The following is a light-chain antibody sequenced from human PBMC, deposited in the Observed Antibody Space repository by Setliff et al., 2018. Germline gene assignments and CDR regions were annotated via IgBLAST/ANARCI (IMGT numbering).Light chain of an antibody. J-gene: IGLJ1*01. V-gene: IGLV2-8*01. CDR2: EVS. Sequence: QSALTQPPSASGSPGQSVTISCTGTSSDVGGYNYVSWYQQHPGKAPKLMIYEVSKRPSGFPDRFSGSKSGNTASLTVSGLQAEDEADYYCSSYAGSNTPYVFGTGTKVTVL. CDR3: SSYAGSNTPYV. CDR1: SSDVGGYNY.